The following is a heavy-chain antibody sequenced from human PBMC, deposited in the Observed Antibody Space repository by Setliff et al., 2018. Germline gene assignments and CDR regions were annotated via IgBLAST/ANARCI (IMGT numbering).Heavy chain of an antibody. Sequence: ASVKVSCKASGYAVTGYHIHWVRQAPGQGPEWMGWINPNTGGTNYAQKCQARITITADESTNTAYIEIRSLRTEDTDVYYCAGGNMDVVAAGGKYSGMDVWGQGTTVTVSS. J-gene: IGHJ6*02. CDR3: AGGNMDVVAAGGKYSGMDV. CDR1: GYAVTGYH. CDR2: INPNTGGT. D-gene: IGHD6-13*01. V-gene: IGHV1-2*02.